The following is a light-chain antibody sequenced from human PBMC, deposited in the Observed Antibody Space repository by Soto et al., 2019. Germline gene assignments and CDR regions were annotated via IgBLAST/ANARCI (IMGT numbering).Light chain of an antibody. CDR2: AAS. CDR1: QGISSY. V-gene: IGKV1-8*01. J-gene: IGKJ3*01. CDR3: QQYYSYPLVT. Sequence: AIRMTQSPSSLSASTGDRVTITCRASQGISSYLAWYQQKPGKAPKLLIYAASTLQSGVPSRFGGSGSGTDFTLTISCLQSEDFATYYCQQYYSYPLVTFGPGTKVDIK.